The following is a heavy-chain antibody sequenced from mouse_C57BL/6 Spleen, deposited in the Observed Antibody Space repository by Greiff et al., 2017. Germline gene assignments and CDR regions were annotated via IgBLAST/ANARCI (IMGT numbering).Heavy chain of an antibody. CDR1: GYTFTSYG. CDR3: ARGSNYLMDY. J-gene: IGHJ4*01. Sequence: SGAELARPGASVKLSCKASGYTFTSYGISWVKQRTGQGLEWIGEIYPRSGNTYYNEKFKGKATLTADKSSSTAYMELRSLTSEDSAVYFCARGSNYLMDYWGQGTSVTVSS. V-gene: IGHV1-81*01. CDR2: IYPRSGNT. D-gene: IGHD2-5*01.